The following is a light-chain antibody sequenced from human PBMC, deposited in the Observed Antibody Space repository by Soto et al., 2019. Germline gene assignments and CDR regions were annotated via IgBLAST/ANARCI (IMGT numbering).Light chain of an antibody. CDR2: AAS. Sequence: DVQLTQSPSFMSLSAGDRVTITCRASQGISNSLAWYQQKPGKAPKLLIYAASSLQSGVQSRFSGSGSGTDFTLTISSLQPEDFATYYCQQYNSYSWTVGQGTKVDIK. V-gene: IGKV1-16*01. J-gene: IGKJ1*01. CDR3: QQYNSYSWT. CDR1: QGISNS.